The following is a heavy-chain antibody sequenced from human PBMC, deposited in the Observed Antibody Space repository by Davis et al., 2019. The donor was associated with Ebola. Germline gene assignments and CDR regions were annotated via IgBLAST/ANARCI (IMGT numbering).Heavy chain of an antibody. Sequence: GESLKISCAGSGFSFSDYAVGWVRQAPGKGLEWVSAISGSGGSTYYADSVKGRFTISRDNSKNTLYLQMNSLRAEDTAVYYCAMLFHYYGMDVWGQGTTVTVSS. CDR3: AMLFHYYGMDV. J-gene: IGHJ6*02. D-gene: IGHD3-10*02. CDR1: GFSFSDYA. CDR2: ISGSGGST. V-gene: IGHV3-23*01.